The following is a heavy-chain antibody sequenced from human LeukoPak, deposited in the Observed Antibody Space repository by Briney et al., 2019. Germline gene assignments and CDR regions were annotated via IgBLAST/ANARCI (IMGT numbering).Heavy chain of an antibody. CDR3: AREGALNGMDV. J-gene: IGHJ6*02. CDR1: GGSISRGDSY. V-gene: IGHV4-30-4*01. CDR2: ITHSGST. Sequence: SETLSLTCTVSGGSISRGDSYWNWIRQPPGKGLEWIGYITHSGSTSYSPSLKSRIAISVDTSKNQFSLKLSSVTAADTAVYYCAREGALNGMDVWGQGTTVIVSS.